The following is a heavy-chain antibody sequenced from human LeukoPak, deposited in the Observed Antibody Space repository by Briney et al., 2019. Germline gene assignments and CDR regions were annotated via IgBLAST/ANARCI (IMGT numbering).Heavy chain of an antibody. CDR2: IYHSGST. J-gene: IGHJ4*02. D-gene: IGHD3-22*01. CDR3: ARDSNYDSSGYYGYFDY. Sequence: SQTLSLTCAVSGGSISSGGYSWSWIRQPPGKGLEWIGYIYHSGSTYYNPSLKSRVTISVDRSKNQFSLELSSVTAADTAVYYCARDSNYDSSGYYGYFDYWGQGTLVTVSS. V-gene: IGHV4-30-2*01. CDR1: GGSISSGGYS.